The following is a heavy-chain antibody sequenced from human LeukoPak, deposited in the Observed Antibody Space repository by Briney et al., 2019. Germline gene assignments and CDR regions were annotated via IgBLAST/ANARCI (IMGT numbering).Heavy chain of an antibody. D-gene: IGHD2-8*02. CDR3: ARVRSWAYWEDAFDI. CDR1: GYSFASSW. J-gene: IGHJ3*02. V-gene: IGHV5-51*01. Sequence: GESLKISCKDSGYSFASSWIGWVRQMPGKGLDWMGIIYPGDSDSRYSASFQGQVTTSADKSIRTAYLQWSSLKASDTAMYYCARVRSWAYWEDAFDIWGQATMVTVSS. CDR2: IYPGDSDS.